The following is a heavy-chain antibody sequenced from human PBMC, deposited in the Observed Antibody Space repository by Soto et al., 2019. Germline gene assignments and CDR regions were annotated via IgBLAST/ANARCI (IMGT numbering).Heavy chain of an antibody. Sequence: SPTCAGDAYSTSSGYYWGWIRQDQGMGVEWIGSIFHSGSAYYNPSIRSRVTISLDTSKNQFSLKLSFVPAADAAVYYCARAGYCSSTSCYRGQMDVWGKGPTVTVSS. CDR1: AYSTSSGYY. D-gene: IGHD2-2*02. CDR3: ARAGYCSSTSCYRGQMDV. V-gene: IGHV4-38-2*01. J-gene: IGHJ6*04. CDR2: IFHSGSA.